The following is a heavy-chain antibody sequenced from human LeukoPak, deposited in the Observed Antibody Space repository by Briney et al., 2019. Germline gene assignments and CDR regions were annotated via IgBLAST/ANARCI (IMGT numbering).Heavy chain of an antibody. CDR3: ATFTDAPGAVVLPEKN. J-gene: IGHJ4*02. CDR2: ISANNGNT. V-gene: IGHV1-18*01. D-gene: IGHD6-19*01. Sequence: GASVKVSCKASTFPTYGFSWVRQAPGQGLEWMGWISANNGNTHYIQKFQGRVAMTTDTSTNTAYMELRSLRSADTAVYYCATFTDAPGAVVLPEKNWGQGTLVTVSS. CDR1: TFPTYG.